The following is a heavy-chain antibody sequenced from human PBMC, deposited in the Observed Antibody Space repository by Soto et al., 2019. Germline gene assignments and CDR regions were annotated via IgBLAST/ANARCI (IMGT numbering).Heavy chain of an antibody. J-gene: IGHJ4*02. CDR2: ISSSGSTI. D-gene: IGHD2-15*01. CDR1: GFTFSDYY. Sequence: QVQLVESGGGLVKPGGSLRLSCAASGFTFSDYYVSWIRQAPGKGLESVSYISSSGSTIYYPDSVKGRFTISRDNAKNSLYLQMISLRAEDTAVYYCARAHCSGGSCYRAFVDYWGQGTLVTVSS. CDR3: ARAHCSGGSCYRAFVDY. V-gene: IGHV3-11*01.